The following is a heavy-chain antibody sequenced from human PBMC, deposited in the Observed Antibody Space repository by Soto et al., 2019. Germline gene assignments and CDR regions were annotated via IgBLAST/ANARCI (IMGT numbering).Heavy chain of an antibody. CDR2: IIPIFGTA. D-gene: IGHD5-18*01. J-gene: IGHJ6*02. CDR1: GGTFSSYA. CDR3: ARDSYGYTLGYYYGMDV. V-gene: IGHV1-69*13. Sequence: SVKVSCKASGGTFSSYAISWVRQAPGQGLEWMGGIIPIFGTANYAQKFKGGVTITADESTSTAYMELSSLRSEDTAVYYCARDSYGYTLGYYYGMDVWGQGTTVTVSS.